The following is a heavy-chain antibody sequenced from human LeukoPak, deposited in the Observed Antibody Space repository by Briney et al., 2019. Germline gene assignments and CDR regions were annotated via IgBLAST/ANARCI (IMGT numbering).Heavy chain of an antibody. Sequence: ASVKVSCTASGYTFTVYYMHWVRQAPGQGLEWMGRITPNSGDTSYSQKFQGRVTVTRDTSISTAYMELSNLKSDDTAVYYCAAEAVVIPNAFDLWGQGTMVTVSS. J-gene: IGHJ3*01. D-gene: IGHD3-22*01. CDR2: ITPNSGDT. CDR3: AAEAVVIPNAFDL. V-gene: IGHV1-2*06. CDR1: GYTFTVYY.